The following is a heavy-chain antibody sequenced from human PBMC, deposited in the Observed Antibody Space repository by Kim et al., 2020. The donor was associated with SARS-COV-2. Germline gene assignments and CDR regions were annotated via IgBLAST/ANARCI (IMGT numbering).Heavy chain of an antibody. D-gene: IGHD6-19*01. CDR1: GFTFGDSV. V-gene: IGHV3-43*02. CDR3: SKASGWLPRY. CDR2: VSGDGATT. J-gene: IGHJ4*02. Sequence: GGSLRLSCAASGFTFGDSVRHWFRQAPGKGLEWVALVSGDGATTYYADSVKGRFTISRDNSKDSLSLHMNSLRIEDTASYYCSKASGWLPRYWGQGTLVTVSS.